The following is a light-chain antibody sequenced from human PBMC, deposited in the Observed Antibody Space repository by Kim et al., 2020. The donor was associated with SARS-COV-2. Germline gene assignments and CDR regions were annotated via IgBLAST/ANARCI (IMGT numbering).Light chain of an antibody. CDR2: GKN. CDR3: NSRDSSGNLWV. CDR1: SLRSYY. J-gene: IGLJ3*02. Sequence: SSELTQDPAVSVALGQTVRITCQGDSLRSYYASWYQQKPGQAPVLVIYGKNNRPSGIPDRFSGSSSGNTASLTITGAQVEDEADYYCNSRDSSGNLWVFG. V-gene: IGLV3-19*01.